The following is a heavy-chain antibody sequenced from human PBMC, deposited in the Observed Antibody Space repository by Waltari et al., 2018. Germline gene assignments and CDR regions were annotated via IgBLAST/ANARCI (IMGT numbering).Heavy chain of an antibody. J-gene: IGHJ4*02. Sequence: EVQLVQSGPEVQKPGESLTISCQGSGYSFTSRWIGWVRQMPGKGLEWMGIIYPGDSDTRYNPSFQGQVTISADKSISTAYLQWSSLKASDTGIYYCARGAPPDYWGQGTLVTVSS. CDR3: ARGAPPDY. V-gene: IGHV5-51*01. D-gene: IGHD6-6*01. CDR2: IYPGDSDT. CDR1: GYSFTSRW.